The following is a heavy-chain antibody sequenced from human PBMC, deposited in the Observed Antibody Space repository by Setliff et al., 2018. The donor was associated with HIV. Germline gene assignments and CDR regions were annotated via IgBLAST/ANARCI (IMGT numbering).Heavy chain of an antibody. V-gene: IGHV3-48*04. Sequence: PGGSLRLSCAAFGFTFSNYGMHWVRQAPGKGLEWLSYISSSSGTILYVDSVQGRFTISRDNAKNSLYLQMNSLRAEDTAVYYCANMQWASNAWYSFDYWGQGALVTVSS. CDR3: ANMQWASNAWYSFDY. J-gene: IGHJ4*02. CDR2: ISSSSGTI. D-gene: IGHD6-19*01. CDR1: GFTFSNYG.